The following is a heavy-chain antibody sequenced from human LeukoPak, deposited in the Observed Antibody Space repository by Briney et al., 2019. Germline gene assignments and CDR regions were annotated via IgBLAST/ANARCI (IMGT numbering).Heavy chain of an antibody. CDR2: IYYSGST. CDR1: GGSISSYY. J-gene: IGHJ4*02. Sequence: SETLSLTCTVSGGSISSYYWSWIRQPPGKGLKWIGYIYYSGSTNYNPSLKSRVTISVDTSKNQFSLRLSSVTAADTSVYYCTRDRRDDPYYFDYWGQGTLVTVSS. CDR3: TRDRRDDPYYFDY. V-gene: IGHV4-59*01.